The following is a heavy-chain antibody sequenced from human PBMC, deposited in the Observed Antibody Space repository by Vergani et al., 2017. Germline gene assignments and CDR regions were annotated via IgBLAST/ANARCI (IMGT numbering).Heavy chain of an antibody. Sequence: QLQLQESGPGLVKPSETLSLTCTVSGGSISSSSYYWGWIRQPPGKGLEWIGSIYYSGSTYYNPSLKSRVTISVDTSKNQFSLKLSSVTAADTAVYYCARWFLPEYSSSGRIYDYWGQGTLVTVSS. CDR2: IYYSGST. D-gene: IGHD6-6*01. V-gene: IGHV4-39*01. CDR1: GGSISSSSYY. J-gene: IGHJ4*02. CDR3: ARWFLPEYSSSGRIYDY.